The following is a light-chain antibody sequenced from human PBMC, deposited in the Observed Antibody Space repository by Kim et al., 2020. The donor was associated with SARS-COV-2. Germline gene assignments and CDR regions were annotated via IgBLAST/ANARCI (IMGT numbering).Light chain of an antibody. CDR2: YDS. CDR3: QVWDSYSDHVV. CDR1: NIGSKS. Sequence: SYELTQPPSVSVAPGKTARITCGGNNIGSKSVHWYQQKPGQAPVLVIYYDSDRPSGIPERFSGSNSGNTATLTISRVEAGDEADYSCQVWDSYSDHVV. J-gene: IGLJ2*01. V-gene: IGLV3-21*04.